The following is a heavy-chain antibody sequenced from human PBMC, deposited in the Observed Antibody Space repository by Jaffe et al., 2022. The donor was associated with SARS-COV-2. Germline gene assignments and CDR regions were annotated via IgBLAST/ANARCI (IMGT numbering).Heavy chain of an antibody. D-gene: IGHD4-17*01. V-gene: IGHV3-33*01. CDR3: ARYAVTKAFDI. CDR1: GFTFSSYG. J-gene: IGHJ3*02. Sequence: QVQLVESGGGVVQPGRSLRLSCAASGFTFSSYGMHWVRQAPGKGLEWVAVIWYDGSNKYYADSVKGRFTISRDNSKNTLYLQMNSLRAEDTAVYYCARYAVTKAFDIWGQGTMVTVSS. CDR2: IWYDGSNK.